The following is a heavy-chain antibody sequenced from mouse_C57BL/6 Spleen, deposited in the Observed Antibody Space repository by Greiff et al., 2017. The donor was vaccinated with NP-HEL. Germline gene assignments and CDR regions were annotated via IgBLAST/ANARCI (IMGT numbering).Heavy chain of an antibody. V-gene: IGHV5-9-1*02. CDR3: TRDQDHYGSSLYFDY. CDR1: GFTFSSYA. Sequence: EVMLVESGEGLVKPGGSLKLSCAASGFTFSSYAMSWVRQTPEKRLEWVAYISSGGDYIYYADTVKGRFTISRDNARNTLYLQMSSLKSEDTAMYYCTRDQDHYGSSLYFDYWGQGTTLTVSS. D-gene: IGHD1-1*01. CDR2: ISSGGDYI. J-gene: IGHJ2*01.